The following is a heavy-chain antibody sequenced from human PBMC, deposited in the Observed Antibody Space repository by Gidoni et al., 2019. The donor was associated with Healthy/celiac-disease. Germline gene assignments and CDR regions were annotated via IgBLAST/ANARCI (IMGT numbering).Heavy chain of an antibody. J-gene: IGHJ4*02. D-gene: IGHD1-26*01. CDR3: ARDLRVGATKYLGY. CDR1: GYTFPSYY. CDR2: INPSGGST. V-gene: IGHV1-46*01. Sequence: QVQLVKSGAEVKKPGASVKVSCKASGYTFPSYYMHCVRQAPGQGLEWMGIINPSGGSTSYAQKYQGRVTMTRDTSTSTVYMELSSLRSEDAAVYYCARDLRVGATKYLGYWGQGTLVTVSS.